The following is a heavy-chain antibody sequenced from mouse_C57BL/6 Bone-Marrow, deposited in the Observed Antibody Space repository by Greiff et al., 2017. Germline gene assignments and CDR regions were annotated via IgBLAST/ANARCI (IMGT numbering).Heavy chain of an antibody. CDR2: IYPGGGYT. V-gene: IGHV1-63*01. CDR1: GYTFTNYW. Sequence: VQLQQSGAELVRPGTSVKMSCKASGYTFTNYWIGWAKQRPGHGLEWIGDIYPGGGYTNYNEKFKGKATLTADKSSSTAYMQFSSLTSEDSAIYYCARGTTTAMDYWGQGTSVTVSS. J-gene: IGHJ4*01. CDR3: ARGTTTAMDY. D-gene: IGHD1-1*01.